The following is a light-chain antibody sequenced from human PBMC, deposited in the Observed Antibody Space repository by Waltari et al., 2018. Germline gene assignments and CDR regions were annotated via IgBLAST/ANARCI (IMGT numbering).Light chain of an antibody. J-gene: IGKJ4*01. Sequence: EIVLTQSPATLSLSPGEGATLSCRASESVRSYLACYQQKPGQAPRLLICDASNRASGIPARFSGSGSGTDFSLSISSLEPEDFAVYYCQQRHNWPLTFGGGTKVEIK. CDR1: ESVRSY. CDR3: QQRHNWPLT. V-gene: IGKV3-11*01. CDR2: DAS.